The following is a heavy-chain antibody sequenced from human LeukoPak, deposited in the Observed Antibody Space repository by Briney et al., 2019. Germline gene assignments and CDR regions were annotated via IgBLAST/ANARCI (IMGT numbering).Heavy chain of an antibody. Sequence: SETLSLTCAVYGGSLSGDYWSWIRQPPGRGLEWIGEINDSGSTNYNPSLKSRVTVSVDTSKNQFSLKTNSVTAADTAVFYCARRVGRGRYYFDCWGQGALVTVST. CDR3: ARRVGRGRYYFDC. CDR1: GGSLSGDY. V-gene: IGHV4-34*01. D-gene: IGHD3-16*01. J-gene: IGHJ4*02. CDR2: INDSGST.